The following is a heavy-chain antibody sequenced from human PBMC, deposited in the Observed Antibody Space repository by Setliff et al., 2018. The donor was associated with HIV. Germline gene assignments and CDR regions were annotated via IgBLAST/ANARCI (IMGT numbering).Heavy chain of an antibody. V-gene: IGHV1-2*04. CDR3: ARGGIAARPYYFDY. J-gene: IGHJ4*02. Sequence: ASVKVSCKTFGYSFTAYQMHWVRQAPGQRLEWMGWISPNSGGTNFAQRFQGWVTLTRDTSISTAYMDLSRLKSDDTAVYYCARGGIAARPYYFDYWGQGTLVTVSS. CDR2: ISPNSGGT. CDR1: GYSFTAYQ. D-gene: IGHD6-6*01.